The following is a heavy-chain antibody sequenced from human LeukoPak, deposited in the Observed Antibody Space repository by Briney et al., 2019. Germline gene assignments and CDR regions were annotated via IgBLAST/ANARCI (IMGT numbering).Heavy chain of an antibody. J-gene: IGHJ4*02. Sequence: SQTPSLTCTLSCHSLSSGYYGGSIPQPPGKGLEWVGGIHQGGSIYYNPSLRSRVTISVATSKFQFSLKLSSVAAADAAVYYCARDPGYSSSFWGQGTLVTVSS. D-gene: IGHD6-13*01. CDR2: IHQGGSI. CDR1: CHSLSSGYY. CDR3: ARDPGYSSSF. V-gene: IGHV4-38-2*02.